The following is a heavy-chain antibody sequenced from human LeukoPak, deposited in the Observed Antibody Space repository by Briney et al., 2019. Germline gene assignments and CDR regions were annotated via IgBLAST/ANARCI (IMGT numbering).Heavy chain of an antibody. D-gene: IGHD2-15*01. V-gene: IGHV3-53*01. CDR2: IYSGGST. CDR3: ARIGIRANYYYYYYMDV. J-gene: IGHJ6*03. CDR1: GFTVSSNY. Sequence: GGSLRLSCAASGFTVSSNYMSWVRQAPGKGLEWVSVIYSGGSTYYAGSVKGRFTISRDNSKNTLYLQMNSLRAEDTAVYYCARIGIRANYYYYYYMDVWGKGTTVTASS.